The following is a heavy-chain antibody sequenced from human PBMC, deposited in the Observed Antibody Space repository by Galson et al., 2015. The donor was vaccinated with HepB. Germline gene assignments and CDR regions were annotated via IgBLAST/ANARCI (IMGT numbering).Heavy chain of an antibody. V-gene: IGHV3-23*01. J-gene: IGHJ4*02. CDR1: GFTFSNYA. D-gene: IGHD2-15*01. Sequence: SLRLSCAASGFTFSNYAMSWVRQAPGKGLEWVSAISGSGGSTYYADSVKGRFTISRDNSKNTLDLQMNSLKTEDTAVYYCTTVMWYGPRCWGQGTLVTVSP. CDR2: ISGSGGST. CDR3: TTVMWYGPRC.